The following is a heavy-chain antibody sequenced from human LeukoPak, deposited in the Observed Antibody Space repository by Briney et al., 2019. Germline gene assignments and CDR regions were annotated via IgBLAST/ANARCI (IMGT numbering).Heavy chain of an antibody. Sequence: GGSLRLSCAASGFTFSDYYMSWIRQAPGKGLEWVSYIGSSSSYTNYADSVKGRFTISRDNAKNSLYLQMNSLRAEDTAVYYCARAYYYGSGSYTPFDYWGQGTLVPVSS. CDR1: GFTFSDYY. D-gene: IGHD3-10*01. J-gene: IGHJ4*02. CDR2: IGSSSSYT. V-gene: IGHV3-11*03. CDR3: ARAYYYGSGSYTPFDY.